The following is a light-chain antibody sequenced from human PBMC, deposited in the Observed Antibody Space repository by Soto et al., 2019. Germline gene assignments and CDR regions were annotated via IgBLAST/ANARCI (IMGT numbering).Light chain of an antibody. CDR1: QSVSNN. V-gene: IGKV3-15*01. CDR2: AAS. CDR3: QQYNNWPRT. J-gene: IGKJ1*01. Sequence: EIVMTQSPATLSVSPGERATISCRASQSVSNNLGWYQQNPGQAPRLLIYAASSRASGIPARFSGSGSGTEFTLTISSLQSEDFAAYFCQQYNNWPRTFGQGTKVEIK.